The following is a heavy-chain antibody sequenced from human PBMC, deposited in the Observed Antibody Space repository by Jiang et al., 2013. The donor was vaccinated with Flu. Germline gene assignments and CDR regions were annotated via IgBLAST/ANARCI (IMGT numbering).Heavy chain of an antibody. D-gene: IGHD5-12*01. V-gene: IGHV4-39*07. CDR3: ARAQKYSGFELPYFDY. CDR2: IYDDGDH. Sequence: VGSIYDDGDHLLQPSLKSRVTILVDTSNNRFSLKLSSVTAADTAVYYCARAQKYSGFELPYFDYWGQGTLVPVSS. J-gene: IGHJ4*02.